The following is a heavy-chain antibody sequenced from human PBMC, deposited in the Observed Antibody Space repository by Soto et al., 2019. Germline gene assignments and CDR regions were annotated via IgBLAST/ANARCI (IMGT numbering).Heavy chain of an antibody. J-gene: IGHJ5*02. CDR3: VRAGRDSMTTASVFWFDP. Sequence: ASVKVSCKASGYTFTGYYMHWARQAPGQGLEWMGWINPNSGGTNYAQKFQGWVTMTRDTSISTAYMELSRLRSDDTAVYYCVRAGRDSMTTASVFWFDPWGQGTLVTVSS. CDR1: GYTFTGYY. CDR2: INPNSGGT. V-gene: IGHV1-2*04. D-gene: IGHD4-17*01.